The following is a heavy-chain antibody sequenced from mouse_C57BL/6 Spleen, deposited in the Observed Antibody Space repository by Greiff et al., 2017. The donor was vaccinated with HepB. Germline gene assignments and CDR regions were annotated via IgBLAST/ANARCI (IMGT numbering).Heavy chain of an antibody. CDR2: IYPGSGST. CDR1: GYTFTSYW. Sequence: QVQLQQPGAELVKPGASVKMSCKASGYTFTSYWITWVKQRPGQGLEWIGDIYPGSGSTNYNEKLKSKATLTVDTSSSTAYMQLSSLTSEDSAVYYCARDGSSYKGAYWGQGTLVTVSA. V-gene: IGHV1-55*01. D-gene: IGHD1-1*01. J-gene: IGHJ3*01. CDR3: ARDGSSYKGAY.